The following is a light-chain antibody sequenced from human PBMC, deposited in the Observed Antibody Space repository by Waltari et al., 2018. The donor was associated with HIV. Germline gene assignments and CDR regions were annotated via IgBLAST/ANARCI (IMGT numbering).Light chain of an antibody. CDR3: CSYAGSYKV. V-gene: IGLV2-11*01. Sequence: QSALTQPRSVSGSPGQSVPISCTGTSSDVGGYNYVSWYQQHPGQAPKLMIYDVSKRPSGVPDRFSGSKSGNTASLTISGLQAEDEADYYCCSYAGSYKVFGTGTKVTVL. J-gene: IGLJ1*01. CDR2: DVS. CDR1: SSDVGGYNY.